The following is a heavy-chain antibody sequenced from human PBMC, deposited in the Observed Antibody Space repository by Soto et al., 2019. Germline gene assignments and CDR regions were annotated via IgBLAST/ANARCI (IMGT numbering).Heavy chain of an antibody. J-gene: IGHJ4*01. V-gene: IGHV1-8*01. CDR3: VRGRIFGYSDYETLGGIDY. D-gene: IGHD5-12*01. CDR1: GYSFTSND. Sequence: ASVKVSCKASGYSFTSNDINWVRQATGQGLEWMGWMNPNSDNTGYAQKFQGRLTMTRSTSTNTAYMELNSLTSEDTAVYFCVRGRIFGYSDYETLGGIDYWG. CDR2: MNPNSDNT.